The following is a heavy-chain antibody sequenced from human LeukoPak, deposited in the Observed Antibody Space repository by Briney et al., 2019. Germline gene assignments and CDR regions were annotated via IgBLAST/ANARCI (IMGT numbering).Heavy chain of an antibody. Sequence: ASVKVSCKTSGYTFTTYYIHWVRQAPGQGLEWMGWINPNGGGTNYAQKFQGRVTMTTDTSTSTAYMELRSLTSDDTAVYFCARGNRLVVRGVIGPCDYWGQGTLVTVSS. V-gene: IGHV1-2*02. CDR1: GYTFTTYY. D-gene: IGHD3-10*01. CDR2: INPNGGGT. J-gene: IGHJ4*02. CDR3: ARGNRLVVRGVIGPCDY.